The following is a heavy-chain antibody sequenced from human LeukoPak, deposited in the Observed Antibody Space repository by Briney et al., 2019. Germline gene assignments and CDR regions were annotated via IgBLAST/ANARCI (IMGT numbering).Heavy chain of an antibody. CDR3: ARGNSVRLGTFDS. CDR2: IDRDGGNT. D-gene: IGHD3-16*01. V-gene: IGHV3-74*01. Sequence: GESLRLSCAASGFTFNTYWMHWVRQAPGQGLVWVSQIDRDGGNTAYADSVKGRFTISRDNAKNTLYLQMNSLRAEATAVYYCARGNSVRLGTFDSWGQGTVVTVSS. CDR1: GFTFNTYW. J-gene: IGHJ4*02.